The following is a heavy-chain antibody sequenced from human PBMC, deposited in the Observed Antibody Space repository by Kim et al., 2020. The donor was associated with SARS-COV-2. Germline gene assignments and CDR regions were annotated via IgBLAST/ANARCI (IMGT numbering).Heavy chain of an antibody. CDR1: GFSFTSYG. D-gene: IGHD1-1*01. CDR2: IWHDGGNK. V-gene: IGHV3-33*01. J-gene: IGHJ4*02. CDR3: ARDGDLLERRHGFDL. Sequence: GGSLRLSCAASGFSFTSYGMHWIRQSPGKGLEWVAVIWHDGGNKYYADSVKGRFTVSRDNSKNTLYLQMKSLRPEDTAVYYCARDGDLLERRHGFDLWGQGTLVTVSS.